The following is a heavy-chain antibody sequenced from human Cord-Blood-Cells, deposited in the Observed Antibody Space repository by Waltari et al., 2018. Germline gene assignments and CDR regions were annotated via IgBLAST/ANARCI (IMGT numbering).Heavy chain of an antibody. V-gene: IGHV4-38-2*01. CDR2: FYHSGGT. CDR3: ARGLNWFDP. J-gene: IGHJ5*02. CDR1: GYSISSGYY. Sequence: QVQLQESGPGLVKPSETLSLTCAVSGYSISSGYYWGWIRQPPGKGLEWIGRFYHSGGTADTPPLQSRVPISVDTSKIQFSLRLSSVTAADTAVYYCARGLNWFDPWGQGTLVTVSS.